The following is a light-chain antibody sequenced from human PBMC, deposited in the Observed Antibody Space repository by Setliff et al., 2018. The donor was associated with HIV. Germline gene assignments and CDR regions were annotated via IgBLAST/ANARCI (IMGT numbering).Light chain of an antibody. CDR2: EVS. J-gene: IGLJ1*01. Sequence: QSALAQPASVSGSPGQSITISCTGTSSDVGGYSHVSWHQQHPGKAPKLIIYEVSNRPSGVSNRFSGSKSGNTASLTISGLQAEDEADYYCSSYAVTNTLPFGTGTKVTVL. V-gene: IGLV2-14*01. CDR3: SSYAVTNTLP. CDR1: SSDVGGYSH.